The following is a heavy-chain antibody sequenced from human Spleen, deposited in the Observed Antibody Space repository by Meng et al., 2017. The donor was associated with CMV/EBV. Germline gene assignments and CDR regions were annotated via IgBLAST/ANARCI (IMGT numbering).Heavy chain of an antibody. Sequence: GESLKISCAASGFTFSSYAMSWVRQAPGKGLEWVSVIYSGDSSTYYADSVKGRFTVSRDNSKNTLYLQMNSLRAEDTAVYYCAREPIICSSTSCYKAFDIWGQGTMVTVSS. J-gene: IGHJ3*02. CDR2: IYSGDSST. V-gene: IGHV3-23*03. D-gene: IGHD2-2*02. CDR3: AREPIICSSTSCYKAFDI. CDR1: GFTFSSYA.